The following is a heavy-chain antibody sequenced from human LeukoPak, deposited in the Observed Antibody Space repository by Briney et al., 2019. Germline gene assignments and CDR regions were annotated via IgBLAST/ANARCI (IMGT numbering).Heavy chain of an antibody. J-gene: IGHJ3*02. D-gene: IGHD3-3*01. Sequence: SETLSLTCTVSGGSISSGSYYWSWIRQPAGKGLEWIGRIYTSGSTNYNPSLKSRVTISVDTSKNQFSLKLSSVTAADTAVYYCARHRGYDFWSGYQEGAFDIWGQGTMVTVSS. CDR1: GGSISSGSYY. V-gene: IGHV4-61*02. CDR2: IYTSGST. CDR3: ARHRGYDFWSGYQEGAFDI.